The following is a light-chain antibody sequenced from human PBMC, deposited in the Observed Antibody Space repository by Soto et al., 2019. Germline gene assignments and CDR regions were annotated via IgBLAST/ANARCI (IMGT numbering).Light chain of an antibody. CDR2: EVS. J-gene: IGLJ1*01. Sequence: QSALTQPASVSGSPGQSIAISCTLTSSDGGSYSLVSWYQQHPGRAPKLMIYEVSKRPSWGSSRFSGSKCCNTGCLTISGLQAEDEADYYCCSYAGSSTFGPYVSGLGTKVTVL. CDR3: CSYAGSSTFGPYV. CDR1: SSDGGSYSL. V-gene: IGLV2-23*02.